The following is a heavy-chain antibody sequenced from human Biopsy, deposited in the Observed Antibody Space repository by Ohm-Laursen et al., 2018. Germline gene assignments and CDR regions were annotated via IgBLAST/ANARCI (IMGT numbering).Heavy chain of an antibody. CDR1: GFTVNDHA. D-gene: IGHD4-23*01. V-gene: IGHV3-9*01. Sequence: SLRLSCTASGFTVNDHAMHWVRQPPGKGLEWVSGISWDSGRTGYADSVKGRFTISRDNAKNSLYLQMNSLRADDTAVYYCARDTRWSPYHMDVWGQGTTVTVSS. J-gene: IGHJ6*02. CDR2: ISWDSGRT. CDR3: ARDTRWSPYHMDV.